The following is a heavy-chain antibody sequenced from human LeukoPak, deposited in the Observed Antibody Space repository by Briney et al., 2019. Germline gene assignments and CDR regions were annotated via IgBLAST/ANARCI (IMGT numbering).Heavy chain of an antibody. CDR3: ASVPEPYYFDY. CDR1: GGSFTGHY. D-gene: IGHD1-14*01. J-gene: IGHJ4*02. Sequence: SETLSLTCAVYGGSFTGHYWSWIRQPPGKGLEWIGSIYHSGSAYYNPSLESRVTISVDTSKNQFSLKLTSVTAADTAVYYCASVPEPYYFDYWGQGTLVTVS. V-gene: IGHV4-34*01. CDR2: IYHSGSA.